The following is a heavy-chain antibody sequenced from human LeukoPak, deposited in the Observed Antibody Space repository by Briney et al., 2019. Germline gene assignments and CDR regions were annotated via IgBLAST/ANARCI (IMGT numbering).Heavy chain of an antibody. V-gene: IGHV3-21*01. CDR1: GFTFTSYD. D-gene: IGHD4-4*01. CDR2: ISSSSRYI. CDR3: AREAYSNYGLDT. Sequence: GGSLRLSCAASGFTFTSYDMTWVRLAPGKGLECVSSISSSSRYIYYADSVKGRFTISRDNAKNSLYLQMNSLRAEDTALYYCAREAYSNYGLDTWGQGTRVTVSS. J-gene: IGHJ5*02.